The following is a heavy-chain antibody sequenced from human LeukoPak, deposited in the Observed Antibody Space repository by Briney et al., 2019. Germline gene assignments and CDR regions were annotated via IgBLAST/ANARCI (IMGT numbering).Heavy chain of an antibody. D-gene: IGHD3-16*01. V-gene: IGHV3-21*01. CDR1: GFTFNNHS. CDR2: ISSRGSYI. Sequence: GGSLRLSCAGSGFTFNNHSLNWVRQAPGKGLEWVSSISSRGSYIYYADSVKGRFTVSRGNAKSSLYLQMDSLRAEDTAIYWCARDLSGFMRNDHWGQGTLVTVSS. CDR3: ARDLSGFMRNDH. J-gene: IGHJ4*02.